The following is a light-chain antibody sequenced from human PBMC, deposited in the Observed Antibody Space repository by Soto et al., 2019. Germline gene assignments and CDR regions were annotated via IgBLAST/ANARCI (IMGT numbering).Light chain of an antibody. CDR1: SRYVGSYNL. V-gene: IGLV2-23*01. J-gene: IGLJ2*01. Sequence: QSVLTQPASVSGSPGQSITISCTGTSRYVGSYNLVSWYQQHPGKAPKLMIYEGSKRPSGVSNRFSGSKSGNTASLTISGLQAEDEADYYCCSYAGSSTLVFGGGTKATVL. CDR2: EGS. CDR3: CSYAGSSTLV.